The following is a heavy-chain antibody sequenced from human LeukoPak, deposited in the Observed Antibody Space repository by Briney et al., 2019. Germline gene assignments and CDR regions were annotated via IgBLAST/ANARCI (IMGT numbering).Heavy chain of an antibody. CDR2: IKHSGST. V-gene: IGHV4-34*01. J-gene: IGHJ4*02. Sequence: SETLSLTCAVYGGSFSGDYWSWIRQPPGKGLEWIGEIKHSGSTNYNPSLKKRVTISVDTSKNQFSLKLSSVPAADTAVYYCARSYAHDYWGQGTLVTVSS. CDR3: ARSYAHDY. D-gene: IGHD2-2*01. CDR1: GGSFSGDY.